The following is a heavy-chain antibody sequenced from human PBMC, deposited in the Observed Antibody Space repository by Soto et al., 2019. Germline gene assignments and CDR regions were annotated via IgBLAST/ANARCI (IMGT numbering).Heavy chain of an antibody. D-gene: IGHD6-13*01. CDR2: ISYDGSNK. V-gene: IGHV3-30-3*01. J-gene: IGHJ6*02. CDR1: GFTFSSYA. CDR3: ARDPRYSSSWYFWYGMDV. Sequence: PGGSLRLSCAASGFTFSSYAMHWVRQAPGKGLEWVAVISYDGSNKYYADSVKGRFTISRGNSKNTLYLQMNSLRAEDTAVYYCARDPRYSSSWYFWYGMDVWGQGTTVTVSS.